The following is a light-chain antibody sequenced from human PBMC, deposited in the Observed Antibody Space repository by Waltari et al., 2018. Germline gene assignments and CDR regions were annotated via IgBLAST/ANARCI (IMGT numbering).Light chain of an antibody. CDR1: QSLLHSNGYNY. CDR3: MQALQTPWT. J-gene: IGKJ1*01. V-gene: IGKV2-28*01. Sequence: DVVMTRSPLSLPVAPGGPASMSYRPSQSLLHSNGYNYLDWYLQKPGQSPQLLIYLGSNRASGVPDRFSGSGSGTDFTLKISRVEAEDVGVYYCMQALQTPWTFGQGTKVEIK. CDR2: LGS.